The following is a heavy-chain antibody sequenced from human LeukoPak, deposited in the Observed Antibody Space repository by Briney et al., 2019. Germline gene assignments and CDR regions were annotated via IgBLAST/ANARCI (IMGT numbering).Heavy chain of an antibody. Sequence: ASVKVSCKASGFTLIDYIHWVRQAPGQGLEWMGWINPNSGGTNYAQKFQGRVTMTRDTSISTAYMELSRLRSDDTAVYYCARDGRTGGYYYYGMDVWGQGTTVTVSS. V-gene: IGHV1-2*02. CDR3: ARDGRTGGYYYYGMDV. J-gene: IGHJ6*02. CDR1: GFTLIDY. D-gene: IGHD2-8*02. CDR2: INPNSGGT.